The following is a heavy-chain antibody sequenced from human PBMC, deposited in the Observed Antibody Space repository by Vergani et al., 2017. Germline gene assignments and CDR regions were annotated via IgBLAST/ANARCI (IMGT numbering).Heavy chain of an antibody. V-gene: IGHV3-21*04. D-gene: IGHD3-22*01. CDR3: AKLADSSGYFYHLALLG. Sequence: EVQMVESGGGLVKPGGSLRLSCVASGFTFSHYSMNWVRQAPGKGLEWVSSISGNNDDVYYADSVKGRFTISRDNAKNSLYLQMNSLRAEDTAVYYCAKLADSSGYFYHLALLGWGQGTLVTVSS. CDR1: GFTFSHYS. CDR2: ISGNNDDV. J-gene: IGHJ4*02.